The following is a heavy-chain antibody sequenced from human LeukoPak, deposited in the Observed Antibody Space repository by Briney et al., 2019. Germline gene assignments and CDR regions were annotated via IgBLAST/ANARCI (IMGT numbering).Heavy chain of an antibody. V-gene: IGHV4-34*01. Sequence: SETLSLTCAVYGGSFSGYYWSWIRQPPGKGLEWIGEINHSGSTSYNPSLKSRVTISIDTSKNQFSLKLSSVTAADTAVCYCARDLVTVTKGFDIWGQGTMVSVSS. CDR3: ARDLVTVTKGFDI. D-gene: IGHD4-17*01. CDR2: INHSGST. J-gene: IGHJ3*02. CDR1: GGSFSGYY.